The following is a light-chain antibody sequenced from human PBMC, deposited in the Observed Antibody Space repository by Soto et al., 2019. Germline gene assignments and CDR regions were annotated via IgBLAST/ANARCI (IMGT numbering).Light chain of an antibody. J-gene: IGLJ2*01. V-gene: IGLV2-14*03. Sequence: QSALTQPASVSGSRGQSITISCTGTSSDVGGYRYVSWYQHHPGKAPKLMIFDVSSRPSGVSNRFSGSKSGNTASLTISGLQAEDEADYHCSSYTSSNTVVFGGGTKLTVL. CDR1: SSDVGGYRY. CDR3: SSYTSSNTVV. CDR2: DVS.